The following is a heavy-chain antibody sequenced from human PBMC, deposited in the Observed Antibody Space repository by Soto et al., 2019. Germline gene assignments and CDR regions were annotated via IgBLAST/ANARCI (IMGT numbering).Heavy chain of an antibody. J-gene: IGHJ4*02. CDR1: GDTISTGGYT. CDR3: ARDKITGLFDH. D-gene: IGHD2-8*02. CDR2: TYHSGNP. V-gene: IGHV4-30-2*01. Sequence: SETLSLTCDVSGDTISTGGYTWTWIRQPPGKALEWIGHTYHSGNPYYNPSLKSRVTISVDTSKNQFSLKLTSVTAADTAVYYCARDKITGLFDHWGQGTLVTVSS.